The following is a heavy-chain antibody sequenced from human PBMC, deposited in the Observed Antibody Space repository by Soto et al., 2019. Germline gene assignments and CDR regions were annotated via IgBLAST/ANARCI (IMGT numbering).Heavy chain of an antibody. CDR1: GVIFNTYG. D-gene: IGHD2-15*01. J-gene: IGHJ4*01. V-gene: IGHV3-23*01. CDR2: ISGGGGST. CDR3: AIPPEYCSRATCYFPFCY. Sequence: ILSWVVSGVIFNTYGMSWVRQAPGKGLEWVSSISGGGGSTYYAESVKGRFTISRDNSKNTLYLQMNSLRDEDTAVFYCAIPPEYCSRATCYFPFCYWGQGTLVTVSS.